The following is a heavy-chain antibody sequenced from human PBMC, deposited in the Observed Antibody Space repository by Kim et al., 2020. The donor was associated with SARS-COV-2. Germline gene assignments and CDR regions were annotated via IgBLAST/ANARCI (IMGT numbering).Heavy chain of an antibody. V-gene: IGHV4-39*01. Sequence: RVTISVHTSKNQFSLKLSSVTAADTAVYYCARQRAGYSSGWFMNDAFDIWGQGTMVTVSS. D-gene: IGHD6-19*01. CDR3: ARQRAGYSSGWFMNDAFDI. J-gene: IGHJ3*02.